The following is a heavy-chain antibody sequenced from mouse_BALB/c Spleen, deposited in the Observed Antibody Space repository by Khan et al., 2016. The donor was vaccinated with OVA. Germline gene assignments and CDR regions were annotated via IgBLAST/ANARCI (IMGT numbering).Heavy chain of an antibody. J-gene: IGHJ4*01. V-gene: IGHV9-3-1*01. CDR2: INTYTGEP. Sequence: QIQLVQSGPELKKPGETVQISCKASGFTFTNYGMNWVKQAPGKGLKWMGWINTYTGEPTFADDFKGRFAFSLETSVNTAYLQITNLKNEDTATYFCARGGAAYYRNDGGAMEYWGQGTAVTVSS. D-gene: IGHD2-14*01. CDR3: ARGGAAYYRNDGGAMEY. CDR1: GFTFTNYG.